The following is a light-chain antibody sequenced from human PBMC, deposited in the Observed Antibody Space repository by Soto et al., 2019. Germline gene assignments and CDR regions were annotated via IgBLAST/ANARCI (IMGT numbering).Light chain of an antibody. CDR3: QQSYSAPYT. J-gene: IGKJ2*01. CDR1: QSITSY. CDR2: GAY. V-gene: IGKV1-39*01. Sequence: DIQMTQSPSSLSASVGDGVTITCRASQSITSYLNWYQQKPGKAPSLLISGAYSLQSGVPSSFTGSVSGTVFTLTISSLQPEDFATYYCQQSYSAPYTFGQGTKLELK.